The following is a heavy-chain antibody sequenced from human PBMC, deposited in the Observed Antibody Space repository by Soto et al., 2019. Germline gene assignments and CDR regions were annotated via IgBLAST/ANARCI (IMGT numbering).Heavy chain of an antibody. V-gene: IGHV5-10-1*01. CDR3: ARLRANVFDS. CDR1: GYTFTNYW. CDR2: IDPTDSYP. Sequence: GESLKISCKGSGYTFTNYWIIWVRQMPGKGLEWMGRIDPTDSYPKYSPSFQGHVTISGDKSIRTAYLQWSSLRASDTAMYYCARLRANVFDSWGQGTLVTISS. D-gene: IGHD4-17*01. J-gene: IGHJ4*02.